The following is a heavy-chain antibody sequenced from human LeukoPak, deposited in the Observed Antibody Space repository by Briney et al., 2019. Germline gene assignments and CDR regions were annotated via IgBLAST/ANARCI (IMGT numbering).Heavy chain of an antibody. CDR1: GGSFSGYY. J-gene: IGHJ4*02. D-gene: IGHD3-22*01. Sequence: SETLSLTCAVYGGSFSGYYWSWIRQPPGKGLECIGEINHSGSTNYNPSLKSRVTISVDTSKNQFSLKLSSVTAADTAVYYCARVQKRLSRTYYYDSSGLDYWGQGTLVTVSS. CDR2: INHSGST. CDR3: ARVQKRLSRTYYYDSSGLDY. V-gene: IGHV4-34*01.